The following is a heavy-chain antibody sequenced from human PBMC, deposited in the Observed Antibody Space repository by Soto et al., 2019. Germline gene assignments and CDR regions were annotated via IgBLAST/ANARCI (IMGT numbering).Heavy chain of an antibody. CDR2: IRRSRSTI. V-gene: IGHV3-21*01. D-gene: IGHD3-3*01. CDR1: GFTFGDYW. Sequence: GGSMRLSCAASGFTFGDYWMHWVRQAPGKGLEWVSPIRRSRSTINYADSVKGRFTISSDNAKNTLYLQMNSLRAEDTAVYYCARGSGSSTYYDFWSGSMYYYYMDVWGKGTTVTVSS. J-gene: IGHJ6*03. CDR3: ARGSGSSTYYDFWSGSMYYYYMDV.